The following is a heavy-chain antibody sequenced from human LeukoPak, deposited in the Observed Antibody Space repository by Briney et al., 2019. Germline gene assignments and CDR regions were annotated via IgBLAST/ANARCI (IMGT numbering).Heavy chain of an antibody. CDR2: ICSGGST. CDR3: ARDLMSRRKDYDFWSGTHYYYYYGMDV. J-gene: IGHJ6*02. Sequence: GGSLRLSCAASGFTVSSNYMSWVRQAPGKGLEWVSVICSGGSTYYADSVKGRFTISRDNSKNTLYLQMNSLRAEDTAVYYCARDLMSRRKDYDFWSGTHYYYYYGMDVWGQGTTVTVSS. V-gene: IGHV3-66*01. D-gene: IGHD3-3*01. CDR1: GFTVSSNY.